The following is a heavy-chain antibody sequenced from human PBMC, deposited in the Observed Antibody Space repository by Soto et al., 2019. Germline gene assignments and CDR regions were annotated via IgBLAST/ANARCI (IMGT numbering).Heavy chain of an antibody. Sequence: EVQLLESGGGLVQPGGSLRLSCAASGFTFSSYAMSWVRQAPGKGLEWVSAISGRGGSTYYADSVKGRFTSARDNTKNTLDLQMNSRRAEDTAGDDGAKDSWGEREGGFDYWGQGTLVTVSS. CDR3: AKDSWGEREGGFDY. CDR2: ISGRGGST. J-gene: IGHJ4*02. D-gene: IGHD3-16*01. CDR1: GFTFSSYA. V-gene: IGHV3-23*01.